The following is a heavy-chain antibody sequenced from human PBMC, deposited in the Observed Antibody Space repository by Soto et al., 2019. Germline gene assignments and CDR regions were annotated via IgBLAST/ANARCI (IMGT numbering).Heavy chain of an antibody. Sequence: QVQLQQWGAGLLKPSETLSLTCAVYGGSFSGYYWSWIRQPPGKGLEWIGEINNSESTKYNPSLKSRVTTSVDTSKNQFSLKLSSVPAADPAVYYCARGTALIFGNFDYWGQGTLVTVSS. D-gene: IGHD3-3*01. CDR1: GGSFSGYY. CDR3: ARGTALIFGNFDY. J-gene: IGHJ4*02. CDR2: INNSEST. V-gene: IGHV4-34*01.